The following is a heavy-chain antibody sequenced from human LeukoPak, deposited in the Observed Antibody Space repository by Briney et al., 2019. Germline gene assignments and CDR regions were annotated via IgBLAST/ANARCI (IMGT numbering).Heavy chain of an antibody. Sequence: SETLSLTCAVSGGSISTYYWSWIRQPPGKGLEWIGYIYYSGSTNYNPSLKSRVTISVDTSKNQFSLKLSSVTAADTAVYYCARDFGVAAAGTTFFDYWGQGTLVTVSS. J-gene: IGHJ4*02. CDR1: GGSISTYY. CDR2: IYYSGST. D-gene: IGHD6-13*01. V-gene: IGHV4-59*12. CDR3: ARDFGVAAAGTTFFDY.